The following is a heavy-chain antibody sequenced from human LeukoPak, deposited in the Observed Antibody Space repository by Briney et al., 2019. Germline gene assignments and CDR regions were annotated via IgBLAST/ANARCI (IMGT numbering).Heavy chain of an antibody. D-gene: IGHD3-22*01. J-gene: IGHJ4*02. V-gene: IGHV2-70*11. CDR3: ARMYYDSSGYCFDY. CDR1: GFSLSTSGMC. Sequence: SGPALVKPTQTLTLTCTFSGFSLSTSGMCVSWIRQPPGKALEWLARIDWDDDKYYSTSLKTRLTISKDTSKNQVVLTMTNMDPVDTATYYCARMYYDSSGYCFDYWGQGTLVTVSS. CDR2: IDWDDDK.